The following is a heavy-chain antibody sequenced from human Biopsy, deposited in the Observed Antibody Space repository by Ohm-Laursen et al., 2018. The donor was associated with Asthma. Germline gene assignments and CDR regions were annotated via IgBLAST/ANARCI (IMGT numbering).Heavy chain of an antibody. D-gene: IGHD2-2*01. Sequence: SDTLSLTCAVYGGSFSGYYWSWIRQPPGKGLEWIGEINHSGSTNYNPSLKSRVTISVDPSKNQFSLKLSSATAADTAVYYCARAGQCSSTSCYNPGWFDPWGQGTLATVSS. CDR1: GGSFSGYY. V-gene: IGHV4-34*01. CDR3: ARAGQCSSTSCYNPGWFDP. J-gene: IGHJ5*02. CDR2: INHSGST.